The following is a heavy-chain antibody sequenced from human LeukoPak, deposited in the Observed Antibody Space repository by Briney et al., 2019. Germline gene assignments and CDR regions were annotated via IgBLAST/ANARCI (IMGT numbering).Heavy chain of an antibody. D-gene: IGHD6-19*01. Sequence: GGSLRLSCAASGFTVSGKYMSWVRQAPGKGLEWVSVIYSGGSTYYADSVKGRFTISRDNSKNTLYLQMNSLRAEDTAVYYCARLLSGIAVAGYFDYWGQGTLVTVSS. V-gene: IGHV3-66*04. CDR2: IYSGGST. CDR3: ARLLSGIAVAGYFDY. J-gene: IGHJ4*02. CDR1: GFTVSGKY.